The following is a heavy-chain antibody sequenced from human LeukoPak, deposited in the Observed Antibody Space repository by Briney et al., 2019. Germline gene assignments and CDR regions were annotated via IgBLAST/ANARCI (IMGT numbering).Heavy chain of an antibody. CDR1: GITFSSYW. CDR2: INQDGSEK. CDR3: ARGDGYNYHFDY. D-gene: IGHD5-24*01. V-gene: IGHV3-7*05. Sequence: GGSLRLSCAASGITFSSYWMSWVRQAPRKGLEWVANINQDGSEKNCVDSVKGRFTISRGNAKNSLYLQMNSLRAEDTAVYYCARGDGYNYHFDYWGQGALVTVSS. J-gene: IGHJ4*02.